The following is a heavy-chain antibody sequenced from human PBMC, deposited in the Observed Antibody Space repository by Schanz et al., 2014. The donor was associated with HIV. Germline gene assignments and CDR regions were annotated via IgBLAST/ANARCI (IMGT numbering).Heavy chain of an antibody. CDR2: TSSDGSGK. V-gene: IGHV3-23*03. CDR1: GFTFSNYA. CDR3: AKPEYDSSGNSQSHFDY. J-gene: IGHJ4*02. D-gene: IGHD3-22*01. Sequence: LESGGGLVQPGGSLRLSCAVSGFTFSNYAMSWVRQAPGKGLEWLPVTSSDGSGKFYVDSVKGRFTISRDNSKNTLYLQMTTLRTEDTAVYYCAKPEYDSSGNSQSHFDYWGQGTLVTVSS.